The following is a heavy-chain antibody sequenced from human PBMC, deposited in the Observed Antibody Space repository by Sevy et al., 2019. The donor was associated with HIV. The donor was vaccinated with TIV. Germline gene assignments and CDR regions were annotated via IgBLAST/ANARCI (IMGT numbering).Heavy chain of an antibody. CDR2: ISAYNGNT. Sequence: ASVKVSCKASGYTFISYRISWVRQAPGQGLEWMGWISAYNGNTIYAQKLQGRVTVTTDTSTSTAYMELRSLRSDDTAVYYCARVDYGDYVRYYYYGMDVWGQGTTVTVSS. V-gene: IGHV1-18*01. J-gene: IGHJ6*02. CDR1: GYTFISYR. CDR3: ARVDYGDYVRYYYYGMDV. D-gene: IGHD4-17*01.